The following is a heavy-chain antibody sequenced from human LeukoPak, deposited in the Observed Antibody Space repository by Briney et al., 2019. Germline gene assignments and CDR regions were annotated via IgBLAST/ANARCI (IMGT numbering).Heavy chain of an antibody. V-gene: IGHV4-39*01. CDR1: GGSISTNNYH. CDR2: IYFGGSV. Sequence: SETLSLTCTASGGSISTNNYHWGWIRQAPGKGLEWIGSIYFGGSVNYNPSLKSRVTISMDTSQNQFYLNLSFVTAADTALYYCARGGIISRIVRGGFDSWGQGTLVAVSS. CDR3: ARGGIISRIVRGGFDS. D-gene: IGHD3-10*02. J-gene: IGHJ5*01.